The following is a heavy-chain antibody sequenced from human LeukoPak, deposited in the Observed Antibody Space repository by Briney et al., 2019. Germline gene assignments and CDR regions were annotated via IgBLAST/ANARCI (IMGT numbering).Heavy chain of an antibody. J-gene: IGHJ4*02. CDR3: GKYLQTTVGANDY. D-gene: IGHD4/OR15-4a*01. CDR1: GFTFNNYP. V-gene: IGHV3-23*01. Sequence: GGSLRLSCAASGFTFNNYPVNWVRQAPGKGLEWVSVISPSGGATFYGASVQGRFTISRDNSRDTLYLQMNSLTAEDTAVYYCGKYLQTTVGANDYWGQGTLVTVSS. CDR2: ISPSGGAT.